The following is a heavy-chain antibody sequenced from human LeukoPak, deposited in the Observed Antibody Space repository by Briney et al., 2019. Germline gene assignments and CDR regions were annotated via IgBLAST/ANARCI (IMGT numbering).Heavy chain of an antibody. J-gene: IGHJ4*02. Sequence: PSQTLSLTCGVSGGSITTTNWWSWVRQPPGKGLEWIGEIYHSGSTNYNPSLKSRVTISVDKSKNQFSLKLSSVTAADTAVYYCARDRGAAAGTANFDYWGQGTLVTVSS. D-gene: IGHD6-13*01. CDR3: ARDRGAAAGTANFDY. CDR1: GGSITTTNW. CDR2: IYHSGST. V-gene: IGHV4-4*02.